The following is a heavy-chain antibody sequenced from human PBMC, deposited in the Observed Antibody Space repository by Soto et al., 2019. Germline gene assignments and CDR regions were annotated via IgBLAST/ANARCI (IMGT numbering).Heavy chain of an antibody. Sequence: SSVKVSCKASGGTFSSYRINWVRQAPGQGLEWVGGIVPIYRTADYAQKFQGRVTITADESARTSYMELRSLKSQDTAVYYCARDERVLRYFDWSLPLYYYYGMDVWGQGTTVTVSS. V-gene: IGHV1-69*13. CDR1: GGTFSSYR. D-gene: IGHD3-9*01. CDR2: IVPIYRTA. CDR3: ARDERVLRYFDWSLPLYYYYGMDV. J-gene: IGHJ6*02.